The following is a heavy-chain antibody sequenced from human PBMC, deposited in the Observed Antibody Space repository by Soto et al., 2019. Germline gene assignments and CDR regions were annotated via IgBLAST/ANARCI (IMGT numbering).Heavy chain of an antibody. CDR3: AREWGLLPYYVMNV. CDR1: GDSVTSGRYY. D-gene: IGHD7-27*01. V-gene: IGHV4-61*03. CDR2: VSYTGRT. J-gene: IGHJ6*02. Sequence: SETLSLNCIVSGDSVTSGRYYWTWLRQPPGKGLEWIGYVSYTGRTKYNPSLQSRVTISVDTSKNDFSLNLSSVTAADTAVYFCAREWGLLPYYVMNVWGHGTAVTVSS.